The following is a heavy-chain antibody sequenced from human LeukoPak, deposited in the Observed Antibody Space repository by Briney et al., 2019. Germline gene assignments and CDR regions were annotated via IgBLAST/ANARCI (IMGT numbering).Heavy chain of an antibody. V-gene: IGHV1-46*01. CDR2: INPSGGST. J-gene: IGHJ4*02. Sequence: ASVKVSCKASGYTFTSYYMHWVRQAPGQGLEWMGIINPSGGSTSYAQKFKGRVTITADKSTSTAYMELSSLRSEDTAVYYCARGESITKAFDYWGQGTLVTVSS. D-gene: IGHD1-1*01. CDR1: GYTFTSYY. CDR3: ARGESITKAFDY.